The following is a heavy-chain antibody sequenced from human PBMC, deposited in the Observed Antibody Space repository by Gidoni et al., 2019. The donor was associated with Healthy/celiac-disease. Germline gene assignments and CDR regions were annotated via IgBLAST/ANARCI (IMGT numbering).Heavy chain of an antibody. D-gene: IGHD2-2*01. CDR3: ARGGCSSTSCSSDYYYYYYGMDV. J-gene: IGHJ6*04. CDR1: GGTFSSYA. Sequence: QVQLVQSGAEVKKPGSSVKVSCKASGGTFSSYAISWVRQAPGQGLEWMGGIIPIFGTANYAQKFQGRVTITADESTSTAHMELSSLRSEDTAVYYCARGGCSSTSCSSDYYYYYYGMDVWGKGTTVTVSS. CDR2: IIPIFGTA. V-gene: IGHV1-69*01.